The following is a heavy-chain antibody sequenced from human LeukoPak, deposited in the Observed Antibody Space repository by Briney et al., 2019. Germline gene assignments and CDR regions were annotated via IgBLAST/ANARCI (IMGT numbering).Heavy chain of an antibody. CDR2: ISSGSSTI. D-gene: IGHD3-22*01. Sequence: GGSLRLSCAASGFTFSDYNMNWVRQAPGKGLEWLSCISSGSSTIYYADSVKGRFAISRDNAKNSLYLQMNSLRDEDTAVYYCAREPPGNYDSTSYYYAHFDSWGQGTLVTVSS. J-gene: IGHJ4*02. V-gene: IGHV3-48*02. CDR3: AREPPGNYDSTSYYYAHFDS. CDR1: GFTFSDYN.